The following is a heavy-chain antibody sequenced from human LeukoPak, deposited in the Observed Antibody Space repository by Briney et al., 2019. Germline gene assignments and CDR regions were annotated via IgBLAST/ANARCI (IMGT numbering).Heavy chain of an antibody. J-gene: IGHJ3*02. CDR1: GGSISSSSYY. Sequence: SETLSLTCTVSGGSISSSSYYWGWIRQPPGKGLEWIGSIYYSGSTYCNPSLKSRVTISVDTSKNQFSLKLSSVTAADTAVYYCARGPVIVATIWGAFDIWGQGTMVTVSS. D-gene: IGHD5-12*01. V-gene: IGHV4-39*07. CDR3: ARGPVIVATIWGAFDI. CDR2: IYYSGST.